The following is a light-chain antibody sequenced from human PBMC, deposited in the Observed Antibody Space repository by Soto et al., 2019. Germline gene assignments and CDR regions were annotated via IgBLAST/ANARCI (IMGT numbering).Light chain of an antibody. Sequence: DIPMTQSPSSLSASVGDRVTITCRASQSISSYLNWYQQKPGKAPKLLIYAESSLQSGVPSRFSGSGSGTDFTLTISSLQPEDFATYYCQQSYSTPPTFGQGTKVEIK. CDR2: AES. CDR3: QQSYSTPPT. V-gene: IGKV1-39*01. J-gene: IGKJ1*01. CDR1: QSISSY.